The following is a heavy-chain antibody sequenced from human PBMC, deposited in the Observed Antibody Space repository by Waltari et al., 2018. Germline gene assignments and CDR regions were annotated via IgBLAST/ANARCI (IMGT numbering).Heavy chain of an antibody. Sequence: EVQLVDSGGGLVKPGGSLRPPCAASGFFFKNAWMSWVRQAPGKGLEWVGRIKNKEEGETADYSTPVKGRFIISRDDSKNMVYLQMNSLRIEDTAVYYCTTTHEYWGQGTVVTVSS. CDR2: IKNKEEGETA. J-gene: IGHJ1*01. CDR3: TTTHEY. CDR1: GFFFKNAW. V-gene: IGHV3-15*01.